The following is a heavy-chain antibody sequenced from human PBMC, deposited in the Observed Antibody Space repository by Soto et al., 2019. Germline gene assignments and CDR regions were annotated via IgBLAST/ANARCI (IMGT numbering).Heavy chain of an antibody. CDR3: ARGLEDDILTDAFDI. D-gene: IGHD3-9*01. Sequence: QVQLQESGPGLVKPSETLSLTCTVSGGSISSYYWSWIRQPPGKGLEWIGYIYYSGSTNYNPSLKSRVTISVDTSKNQFSLKLSSVTAADTAVYYCARGLEDDILTDAFDIWGQGTMVTVSS. J-gene: IGHJ3*02. CDR1: GGSISSYY. V-gene: IGHV4-59*01. CDR2: IYYSGST.